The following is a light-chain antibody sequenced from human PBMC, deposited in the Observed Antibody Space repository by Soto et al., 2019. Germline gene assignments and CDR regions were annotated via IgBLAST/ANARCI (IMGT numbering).Light chain of an antibody. J-gene: IGKJ2*01. CDR1: QSVLYSSNNKNY. CDR3: QQYYSTLYT. V-gene: IGKV4-1*01. CDR2: WAS. Sequence: DIVMTQSPDSLAVSLGERATINCKSSQSVLYSSNNKNYLAWYQQKPGQPPKLLIYWASTRESGVPDRFSGSGSRTDFTLTISSLQAEDVAVYYCQQYYSTLYTFGQVTRLEIK.